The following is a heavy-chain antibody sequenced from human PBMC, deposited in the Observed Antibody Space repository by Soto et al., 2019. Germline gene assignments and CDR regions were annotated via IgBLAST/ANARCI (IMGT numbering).Heavy chain of an antibody. CDR3: ARDPYSSTTVTRRDY. Sequence: EVQLVESGGGLVQPGGSLRLSCAASGFTFSNYAMNWVRQAPGKGLEWVSYISHKSSAIYHADSVKGRITISRDNAKNSLYLQMNSLRDEDTAVYYCARDPYSSTTVTRRDYWGQGTVVTVSS. CDR2: ISHKSSAI. J-gene: IGHJ4*02. CDR1: GFTFSNYA. D-gene: IGHD4-17*01. V-gene: IGHV3-48*02.